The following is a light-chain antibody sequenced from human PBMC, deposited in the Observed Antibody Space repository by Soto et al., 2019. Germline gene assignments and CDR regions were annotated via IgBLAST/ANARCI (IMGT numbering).Light chain of an antibody. Sequence: QSVLTQPASVSGSLGQSITISCTGTSSDVGGYDSVSWFQQHPGRAPKLLIYGVSSRPSGVSNRFSGSKSGNTASLTISGLQAEDDADYYCSSYTGGATWVFGGGTQLTVL. J-gene: IGLJ3*02. CDR2: GVS. V-gene: IGLV2-14*01. CDR1: SSDVGGYDS. CDR3: SSYTGGATWV.